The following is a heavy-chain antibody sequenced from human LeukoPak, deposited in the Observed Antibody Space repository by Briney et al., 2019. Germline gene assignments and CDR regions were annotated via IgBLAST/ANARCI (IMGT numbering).Heavy chain of an antibody. D-gene: IGHD3-22*01. Sequence: ASVKVSCKASGYTFTSYWIGWVRQMPGKGLEWMGIIYPGDSDTRYSPSFQGQVTISADKSISTAYLQWSSLKASDTAMYYCARDYYDSSGYYSNWFDPWGQGTLVTVSS. CDR3: ARDYYDSSGYYSNWFDP. J-gene: IGHJ5*02. V-gene: IGHV5-51*01. CDR1: GYTFTSYW. CDR2: IYPGDSDT.